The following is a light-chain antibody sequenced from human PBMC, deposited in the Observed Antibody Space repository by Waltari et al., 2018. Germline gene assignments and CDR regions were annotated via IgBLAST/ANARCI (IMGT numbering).Light chain of an antibody. V-gene: IGKV2-28*01. Sequence: DIAMTQSPLSLLVTSGEPASTPSRSSQGLLQNGYNYLDWYLHKPEQSPRLLISLGSDRASGVPERFSGSASGTDFTLGISRVEAEDVGVYYCMQALETPRTFGQGTKLEI. J-gene: IGKJ2*01. CDR3: MQALETPRT. CDR1: QGLLQNGYNY. CDR2: LGS.